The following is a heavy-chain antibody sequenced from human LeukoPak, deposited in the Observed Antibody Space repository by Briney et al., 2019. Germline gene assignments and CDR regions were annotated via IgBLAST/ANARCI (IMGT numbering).Heavy chain of an antibody. CDR1: GYTFGTSW. CDR2: IHPVDSDT. Sequence: GESLKISCKASGYTFGTSWIAWVRQMPGKGLELMGVIHPVDSDTRYSPSFQGQVTISADKSISTAYLQWSSLKASDTAMYYCATLMGYCSSTSCYPYYFDYWGQGTLVTVSS. V-gene: IGHV5-51*01. D-gene: IGHD2-2*01. CDR3: ATLMGYCSSTSCYPYYFDY. J-gene: IGHJ4*02.